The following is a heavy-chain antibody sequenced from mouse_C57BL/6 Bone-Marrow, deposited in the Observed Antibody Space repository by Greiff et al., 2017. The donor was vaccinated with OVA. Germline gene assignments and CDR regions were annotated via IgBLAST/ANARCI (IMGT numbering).Heavy chain of an antibody. Sequence: VQLKQPGAELVKPGASVKLSCKASGYTFTSYWMQWVKQRPGQGLEWIGEIDPSDSYTNYNQKFKGKATLTVDTSSSTAYMQLSSLTSEDSAVYYCARKNGNLDYWGQGTTLTVSS. D-gene: IGHD2-1*01. V-gene: IGHV1-50*01. CDR3: ARKNGNLDY. CDR1: GYTFTSYW. CDR2: IDPSDSYT. J-gene: IGHJ2*01.